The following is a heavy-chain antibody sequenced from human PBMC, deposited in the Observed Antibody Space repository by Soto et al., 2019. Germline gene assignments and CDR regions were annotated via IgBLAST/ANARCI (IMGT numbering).Heavy chain of an antibody. J-gene: IGHJ5*01. CDR2: FDPEDGET. V-gene: IGHV1-24*01. CDR3: ATVLPKAPRRWVGNWFDS. CDR1: GYTLTELS. Sequence: ASVKVSCKVSGYTLTELSMHWVRQAPGKGLEWMGGFDPEDGETIYAQKFQGRVTMTEDTSTDTAYMELSSLRSEDTAVYYCATVLPKAPRRWVGNWFDSWGQGTLLSGPS. D-gene: IGHD6-13*01.